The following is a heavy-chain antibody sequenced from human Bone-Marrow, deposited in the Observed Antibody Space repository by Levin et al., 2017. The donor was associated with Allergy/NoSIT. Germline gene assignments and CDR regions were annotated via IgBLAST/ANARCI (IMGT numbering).Heavy chain of an antibody. CDR3: GRHGTAAPGSFPSLYYYGMDV. Sequence: RGESLKISCQVSGYSFTTFWIGWVRQMPGKGLEWIGIIYPADSDARYSPSFQGQVTISVDRSITTAYLEWSSLKASDTATYYCGRHGTAAPGSFPSLYYYGMDVWGQGTTVTVSS. CDR2: IYPADSDA. V-gene: IGHV5-51*01. J-gene: IGHJ6*02. D-gene: IGHD6-13*01. CDR1: GYSFTTFW.